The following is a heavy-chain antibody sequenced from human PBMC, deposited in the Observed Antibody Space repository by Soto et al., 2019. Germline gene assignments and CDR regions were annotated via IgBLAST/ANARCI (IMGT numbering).Heavy chain of an antibody. J-gene: IGHJ5*02. D-gene: IGHD3-10*01. CDR1: GFTFSDYY. CDR2: ISSSGSTI. CDR3: ARVDDRSYYYGSGSYELWFDP. Sequence: PGGSLRLSCAASGFTFSDYYMSWIRQAPGKGLEWVSYISSSGSTIYYADSVKGRFTISRDNAKNSLYLQMNSLRAEDTAVYYCARVDDRSYYYGSGSYELWFDPWGQGTLVTVSS. V-gene: IGHV3-11*01.